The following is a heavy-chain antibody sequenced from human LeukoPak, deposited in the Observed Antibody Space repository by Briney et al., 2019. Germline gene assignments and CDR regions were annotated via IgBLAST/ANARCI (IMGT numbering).Heavy chain of an antibody. CDR3: ARESGITVAGFDP. V-gene: IGHV4-59*11. CDR2: IYYSGST. CDR1: GGSISSHY. D-gene: IGHD1-14*01. Sequence: SETLSLTCTVSGGSISSHYWSWLRQPPGKGLEWIGYIYYSGSTNYNPSLKSRVTISVDTSKNQFSLKLSSVTAADTAVYYCARESGITVAGFDPWGQGTLVTVSS. J-gene: IGHJ5*02.